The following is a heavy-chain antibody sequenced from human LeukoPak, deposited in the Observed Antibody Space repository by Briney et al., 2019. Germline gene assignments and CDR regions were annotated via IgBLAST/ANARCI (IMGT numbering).Heavy chain of an antibody. CDR2: INPNSGGT. D-gene: IGHD2-15*01. Sequence: ASVKVSCKASGYTFTGYYMHWVRQAPGQGLEWMGWINPNSGGTNYAQKFQGTVTMTRDTSISTAYMELSRLRSDDTAVYYCARVVGIREYGMDVWGQGTTVTVSS. V-gene: IGHV1-2*02. CDR1: GYTFTGYY. J-gene: IGHJ6*02. CDR3: ARVVGIREYGMDV.